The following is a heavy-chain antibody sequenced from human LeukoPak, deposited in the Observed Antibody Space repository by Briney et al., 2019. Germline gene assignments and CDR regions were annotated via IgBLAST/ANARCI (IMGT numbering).Heavy chain of an antibody. V-gene: IGHV3-7*01. CDR3: ARDLRDYGDYGTIWYFDL. Sequence: PGGSLRLSCAASGFTFSSYWMSWVRQAPGKGLEWVANIKQDGSEKYYVDSVKGRFTISRDNAKNSLYLQMNSLRAEDTAVYYCARDLRDYGDYGTIWYFDLWGRGTLVTVSS. D-gene: IGHD4-17*01. CDR2: IKQDGSEK. J-gene: IGHJ2*01. CDR1: GFTFSSYW.